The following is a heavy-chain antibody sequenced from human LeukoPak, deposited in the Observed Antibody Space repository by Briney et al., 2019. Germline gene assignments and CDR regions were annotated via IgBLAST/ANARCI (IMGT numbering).Heavy chain of an antibody. CDR1: GGSISSGSYY. D-gene: IGHD6-13*01. Sequence: SQTLSLTCTVSGGSISSGSYYWSWIRQPAGKGLEWIGRIYTSGSTNYNPSLKSRVTISVDTSKNQFSLKLSSVTAADTAVYYCARSWYSSFDYWGQGTLVTVSS. CDR2: IYTSGST. V-gene: IGHV4-61*02. CDR3: ARSWYSSFDY. J-gene: IGHJ4*02.